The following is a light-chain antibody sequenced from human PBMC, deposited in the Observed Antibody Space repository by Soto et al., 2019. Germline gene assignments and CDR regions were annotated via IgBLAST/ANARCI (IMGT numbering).Light chain of an antibody. J-gene: IGLJ1*01. Sequence: QSVLTHPASLSGSPGQSITISRTGTRSDVGGYNYVSWYQQHPGKAPKLMIYDVGNRPSGVSNRFSGSKSGNTASLTISGLQAEDEADYYCSSYTSSSTQVFGTGTKVTVL. CDR3: SSYTSSSTQV. CDR1: RSDVGGYNY. V-gene: IGLV2-14*01. CDR2: DVG.